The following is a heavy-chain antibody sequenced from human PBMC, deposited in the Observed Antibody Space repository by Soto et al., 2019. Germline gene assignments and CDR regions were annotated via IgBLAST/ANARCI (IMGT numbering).Heavy chain of an antibody. CDR2: IYYSGRS. CDR1: GGSISSGAYY. CDR3: DRGATYSNDLGRVHY. V-gene: IGHV4-30-4*01. J-gene: IGHJ4*02. D-gene: IGHD3-3*01. Sequence: SETLSLTCTVSGGSISSGAYYWTWIRQPPGKGLEWIGYIYYSGRSYYSPSLKSRVTISLDTSQNQFSLKLNSATAADTAVYYCDRGATYSNDLGRVHYWGQGTLVTVYS.